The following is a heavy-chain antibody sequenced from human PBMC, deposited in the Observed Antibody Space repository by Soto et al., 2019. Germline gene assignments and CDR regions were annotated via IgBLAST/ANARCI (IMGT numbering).Heavy chain of an antibody. CDR1: GFTFSSYS. J-gene: IGHJ4*02. CDR3: ARVRRYDFWSGYSLAY. V-gene: IGHV3-21*01. CDR2: ISSSSSYI. D-gene: IGHD3-3*01. Sequence: GGSLRLSCAASGFTFSSYSMNWVRQAPGKGLEWVSSISSSSSYIYYADSVKGRFTISRDNAKNSLYLQMNSLRAEDTAVYYCARVRRYDFWSGYSLAYWGQGTLVTVSS.